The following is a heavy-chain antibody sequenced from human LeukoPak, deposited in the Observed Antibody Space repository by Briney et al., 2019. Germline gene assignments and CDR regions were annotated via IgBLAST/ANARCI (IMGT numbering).Heavy chain of an antibody. CDR3: ARVSEQWLVRRGYYFDY. Sequence: SETLSLTCAVYGGSFSGYYWSWIRQPPGKGLEWLGEINHSGSTNYNPSLKSRVTISVDTSKNQFSLKLSSVTAADTAVYYCARVSEQWLVRRGYYFDYWGQGTLVTVSS. D-gene: IGHD6-19*01. CDR2: INHSGST. CDR1: GGSFSGYY. J-gene: IGHJ4*02. V-gene: IGHV4-34*01.